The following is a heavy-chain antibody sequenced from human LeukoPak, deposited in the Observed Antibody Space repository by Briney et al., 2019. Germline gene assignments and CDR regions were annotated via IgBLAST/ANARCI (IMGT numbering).Heavy chain of an antibody. CDR2: ISYDGSNK. CDR3: AKPGYCSGGSCRGGWFDP. J-gene: IGHJ5*02. V-gene: IGHV3-30-3*02. Sequence: GGSLRLSCAASGFTFSSYAMHWVRQAPGKGLEWVAVISYDGSNKYYADSVKGRFTISRDNSKNTLYLQMNSLRAEDTAVYYCAKPGYCSGGSCRGGWFDPWGQGTLVTVSS. CDR1: GFTFSSYA. D-gene: IGHD2-15*01.